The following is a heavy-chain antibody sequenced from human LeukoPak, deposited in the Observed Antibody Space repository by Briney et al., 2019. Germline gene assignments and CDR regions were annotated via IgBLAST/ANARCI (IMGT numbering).Heavy chain of an antibody. D-gene: IGHD6-13*01. CDR1: GFTFSSYA. CDR2: ISSSSYI. V-gene: IGHV3-21*01. Sequence: GGSLRLSCAASGFTFSSYAMSWVRQAPGKGLEWVSSISSSSYIYYADSVKGRFTISRDNAKNSLYLQMNSLRAEDTAVYYCARQKLIAAGDWGQGTLVTVSS. CDR3: ARQKLIAAGD. J-gene: IGHJ4*02.